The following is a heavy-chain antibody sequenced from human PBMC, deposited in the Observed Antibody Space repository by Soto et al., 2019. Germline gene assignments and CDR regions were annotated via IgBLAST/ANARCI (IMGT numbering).Heavy chain of an antibody. V-gene: IGHV3-49*03. Sequence: WSLRLSCTASVFTFGDYAMSWLRQAPGKGLEWVGFIRSKAYGGTTEYAASVKGRFTISRDDSKSIAYLQMNSLKTEDTAVYYCTRDAQIVVVPAAILAGYYYYYGMDVWGQGTTVTVSS. J-gene: IGHJ6*02. CDR1: VFTFGDYA. CDR2: IRSKAYGGTT. CDR3: TRDAQIVVVPAAILAGYYYYYGMDV. D-gene: IGHD2-2*02.